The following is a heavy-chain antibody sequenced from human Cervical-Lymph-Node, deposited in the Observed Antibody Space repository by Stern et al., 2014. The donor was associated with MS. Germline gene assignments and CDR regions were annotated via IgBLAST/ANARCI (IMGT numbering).Heavy chain of an antibody. CDR1: GFKFDDFA. D-gene: IGHD3-16*01. Sequence: EVQLVESGGGMVQHGRSLRLSCEASGFKFDDFAMHWVRQAPGKGLEWVSGLGWNSEGRGYADSVKGRFTISRDNAKSSLYLQMNSLTAEDTALYYCAKADDYAAGIDAWGQGTLVVVSS. CDR2: LGWNSEGR. J-gene: IGHJ5*02. CDR3: AKADDYAAGIDA. V-gene: IGHV3-9*01.